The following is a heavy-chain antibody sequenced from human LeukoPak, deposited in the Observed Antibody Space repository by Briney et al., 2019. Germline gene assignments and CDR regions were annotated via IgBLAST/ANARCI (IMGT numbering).Heavy chain of an antibody. J-gene: IGHJ3*02. CDR2: INHGGGN. V-gene: IGHV4-34*01. D-gene: IGHD5-12*01. CDR3: ARPALRGYSGYLDAFDI. CDR1: GGSFSGYY. Sequence: SETLSLTCAVYGGSFSGYYWSWIRQPPGKGLEWIGEINHGGGNNYNPSLKSRVTISVDTSKNHISLRLSSVTAADTAVYYCARPALRGYSGYLDAFDIWGQGTMVTVSS.